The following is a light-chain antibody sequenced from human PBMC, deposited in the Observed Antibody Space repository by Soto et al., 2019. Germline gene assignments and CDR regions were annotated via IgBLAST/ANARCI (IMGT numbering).Light chain of an antibody. CDR2: AAS. CDR3: HKYNAAPFT. V-gene: IGKV1-27*01. CDR1: RDIHTF. Sequence: DIQMTQSPPSLSASVGDRVTITCRASRDIHTFLAWYQQKPGEVPKLLVYAASTLQSGVPSRFIGSGSGTYFTLSISSLQPEDVATYYCHKYNAAPFTFGPGTKVDIK. J-gene: IGKJ3*01.